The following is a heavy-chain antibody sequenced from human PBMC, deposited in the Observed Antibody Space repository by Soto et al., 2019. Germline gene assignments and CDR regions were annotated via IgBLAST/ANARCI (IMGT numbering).Heavy chain of an antibody. J-gene: IGHJ5*02. CDR3: ARAPLGAGFDP. D-gene: IGHD1-26*01. V-gene: IGHV1-46*01. Sequence: GASVKVSCKASGYTFTGYYMHWVRQAPGQGLEWMGIINPSGGSTSYAQKFQGRVTMTRDTSTSTVYMELSSLRSEDTAVYYCARAPLGAGFDPWGQGSLVTVSS. CDR1: GYTFTGYY. CDR2: INPSGGST.